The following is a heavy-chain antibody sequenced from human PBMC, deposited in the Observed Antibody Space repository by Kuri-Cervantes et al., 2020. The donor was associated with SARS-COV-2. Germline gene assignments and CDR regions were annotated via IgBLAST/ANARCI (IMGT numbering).Heavy chain of an antibody. Sequence: GGSLRLSCAASGFTFSSYAMSWVRQAPGKGLEWVSDISGSGGSTYYADSVKGRFTISRDNSKNTLYLQMNSLRAEDTAVYYCAKGNGFYYDRHYYMGVWGKGTTVTVSS. D-gene: IGHD3-22*01. CDR3: AKGNGFYYDRHYYMGV. CDR1: GFTFSSYA. V-gene: IGHV3-23*01. J-gene: IGHJ6*03. CDR2: ISGSGGST.